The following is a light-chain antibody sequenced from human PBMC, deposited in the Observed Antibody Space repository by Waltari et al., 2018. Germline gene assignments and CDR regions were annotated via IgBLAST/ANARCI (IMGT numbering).Light chain of an antibody. J-gene: IGKJ3*01. CDR1: QSVSSSY. CDR2: GAS. V-gene: IGKV3-20*01. Sequence: EIVLTQSPGTLSLSPGERVTLSCRASQSVSSSYSAWYQQKPGQAPRLLIYGASSRATGIPDRFSGSGSGTDFTLTISRLEPEDFAEYYCQHYGSSPPPTFGPGTKVDIK. CDR3: QHYGSSPPPT.